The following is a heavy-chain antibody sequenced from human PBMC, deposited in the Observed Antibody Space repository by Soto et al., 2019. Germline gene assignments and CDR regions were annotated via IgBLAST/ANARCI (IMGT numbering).Heavy chain of an antibody. Sequence: QVHLQESGPGLLKPSETLSLACSVSGGPIRSYYLSWVRQAPGKGLEWIAYIAYTGITGYNPSLRSRVTISGDTSQNVFSVKMTSVTAADTAVYYCAREGFSGYEALDYWGQGILVTVSS. V-gene: IGHV4-59*01. CDR1: GGPIRSYY. CDR3: AREGFSGYEALDY. CDR2: IAYTGIT. J-gene: IGHJ4*02. D-gene: IGHD5-12*01.